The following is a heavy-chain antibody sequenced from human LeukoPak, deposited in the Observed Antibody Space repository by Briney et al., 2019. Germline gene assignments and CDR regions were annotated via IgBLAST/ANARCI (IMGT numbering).Heavy chain of an antibody. J-gene: IGHJ4*02. CDR3: ARDLDTNRWVTFDY. CDR1: GDSISSGDYY. D-gene: IGHD5-18*01. CDR2: ISSSGST. V-gene: IGHV4-61*02. Sequence: SQTLSLTCTVSGDSISSGDYYWSWIRQPAGKGLEWIGRISSSGSTNYNPSLKSRVTISVDTSKNQVSLNLTSVNAADTAVYYCARDLDTNRWVTFDYWGQGALVTVSS.